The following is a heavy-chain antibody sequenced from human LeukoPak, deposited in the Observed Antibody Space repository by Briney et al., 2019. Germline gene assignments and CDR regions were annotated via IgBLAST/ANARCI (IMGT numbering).Heavy chain of an antibody. Sequence: SVKVSCKASGGTFSSYTISWVRQAPGQGLEWMGRIIPILGIANYAQKFQGRVTITSDKSTSTAYMELSSLRSEDTAVYYCARVRCSSTSCLSGAFDIWGQGTMVTVSS. J-gene: IGHJ3*02. D-gene: IGHD2-2*01. CDR1: GGTFSSYT. V-gene: IGHV1-69*02. CDR3: ARVRCSSTSCLSGAFDI. CDR2: IIPILGIA.